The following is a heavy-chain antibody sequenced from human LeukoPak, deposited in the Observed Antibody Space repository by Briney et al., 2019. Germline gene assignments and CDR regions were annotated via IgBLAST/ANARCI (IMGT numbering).Heavy chain of an antibody. CDR2: IYYSGNT. J-gene: IGHJ5*02. D-gene: IGHD4-17*01. CDR1: GFTFSSSAM. Sequence: GSLRLSCAASGFTFSSSAMSWVRQPPGKGLEWIGAIYYSGNTNYNPSLKSRVTMSVDTSKNRFSLKLSSVTAADTAVYYCARGLPKIDYGDYGGTWFDPWGQGTLVTVSS. CDR3: ARGLPKIDYGDYGGTWFDP. V-gene: IGHV4-4*02.